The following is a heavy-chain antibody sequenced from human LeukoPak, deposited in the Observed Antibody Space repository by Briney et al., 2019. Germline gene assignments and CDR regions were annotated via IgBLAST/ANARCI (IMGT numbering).Heavy chain of an antibody. J-gene: IGHJ5*02. V-gene: IGHV1-18*01. Sequence: GASVKVSCKASGYTFTSYGISWVRQAPGQGLESMGWISAYNGNTNYAQKLQGRVTMTTDTSTSTAYMELRSLRSDDTAVYYCARMYVVRGVIVQNWFDPWGQGTLVTVSS. CDR3: ARMYVVRGVIVQNWFDP. CDR2: ISAYNGNT. CDR1: GYTFTSYG. D-gene: IGHD3-10*01.